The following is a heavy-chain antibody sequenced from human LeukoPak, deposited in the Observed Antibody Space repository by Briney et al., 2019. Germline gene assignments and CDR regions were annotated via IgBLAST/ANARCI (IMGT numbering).Heavy chain of an antibody. D-gene: IGHD3-3*01. Sequence: ASVKVSCKASGYTFTSFGINWLRQAPGQGLEWMGWLHPYNGNTKYEQKFQGRVTMTTDTSTGTAYMELRSLTSDDAAVYFCARDYWPDKRSSYAFDIWGQGTTVTVSS. V-gene: IGHV1-18*01. CDR2: LHPYNGNT. J-gene: IGHJ3*02. CDR1: GYTFTSFG. CDR3: ARDYWPDKRSSYAFDI.